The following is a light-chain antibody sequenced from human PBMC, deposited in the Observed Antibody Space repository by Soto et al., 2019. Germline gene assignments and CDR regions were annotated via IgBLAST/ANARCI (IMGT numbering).Light chain of an antibody. CDR2: GAS. J-gene: IGKJ1*01. Sequence: ENVLTQSPGTLSLSPGERVTLSCRASQSVSNNYLAWYQQKPGQAPRLLIYGASNRATGIPDRFSGSGSGTDFTLTISRLEPEDFAVYYCQQYGSSGTFGQGAKVDIK. CDR1: QSVSNNY. CDR3: QQYGSSGT. V-gene: IGKV3-20*01.